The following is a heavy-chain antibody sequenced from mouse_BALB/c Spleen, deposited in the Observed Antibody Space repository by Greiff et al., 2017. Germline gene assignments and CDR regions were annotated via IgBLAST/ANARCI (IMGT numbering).Heavy chain of an antibody. J-gene: IGHJ3*01. CDR2: ISDGGSYT. D-gene: IGHD2-14*01. V-gene: IGHV5-4*02. CDR1: GFTFSDYY. CDR3: ARDQGYRAWFAY. Sequence: EVNVVESGGGLVKPGGSLKLSCAASGFTFSDYYMYWVRQTPEKRLEWVATISDGGSYTYYPDSVKGRFTISRDNAKNTLYLQMSSLKSEDTAMYCCARDQGYRAWFAYWGQGTLVTVSA.